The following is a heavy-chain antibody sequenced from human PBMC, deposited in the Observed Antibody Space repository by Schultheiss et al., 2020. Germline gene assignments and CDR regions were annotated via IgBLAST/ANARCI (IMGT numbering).Heavy chain of an antibody. CDR2: ISSSSSTI. CDR3: AREESYYYYYSMDV. CDR1: GFTFSSYS. J-gene: IGHJ6*02. V-gene: IGHV3-48*02. Sequence: GGSLRLSCAASGFTFSSYSMNWVRQAPGKGLEWVSYISSSSSTIYYADSVKGRFTISRDNAKNSLYLQMNSLRDEDTAVYYCAREESYYYYYSMDVWGQGATVTGS.